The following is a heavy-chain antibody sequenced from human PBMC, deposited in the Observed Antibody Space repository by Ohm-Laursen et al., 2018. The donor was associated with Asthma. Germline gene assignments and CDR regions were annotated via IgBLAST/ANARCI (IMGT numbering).Heavy chain of an antibody. CDR3: ARDPRYCSSTSCYLSYYYYGMDV. Sequence: SLRLSCTASGFTFSSYSMNWVRQAPGKGLEWVSYISSASSTIYYADSVKGRFTISRDNAKNTLYLQMNSLRAEDTAVYYCARDPRYCSSTSCYLSYYYYGMDVWGQGTTVTVSS. CDR2: ISSASSTI. V-gene: IGHV3-48*04. D-gene: IGHD2-2*01. CDR1: GFTFSSYS. J-gene: IGHJ6*02.